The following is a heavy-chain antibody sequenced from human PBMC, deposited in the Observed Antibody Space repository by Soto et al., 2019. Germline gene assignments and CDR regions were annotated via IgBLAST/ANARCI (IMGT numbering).Heavy chain of an antibody. D-gene: IGHD3-3*01. J-gene: IGHJ6*02. V-gene: IGHV1-69*06. CDR3: ARLTNDFWSGYPQRYYYGMDV. CDR1: GGTFSSYA. CDR2: IIPIFGTA. Sequence: ASVKVSCKASGGTFSSYAISWVRQAPGQGLEWMGGIIPIFGTANYAQKFQGRVTITADKSTSTAYMELSSLRSEDTAVYYCARLTNDFWSGYPQRYYYGMDVWGQGTTVTVS.